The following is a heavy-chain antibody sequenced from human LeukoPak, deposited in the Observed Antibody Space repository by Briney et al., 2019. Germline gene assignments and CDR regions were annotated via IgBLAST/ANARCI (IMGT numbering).Heavy chain of an antibody. V-gene: IGHV3-30*02. J-gene: IGHJ4*02. CDR2: IRYDGSNK. CDR1: GFTFSSYG. D-gene: IGHD3-10*01. CDR3: ALFGGPGLTAGDY. Sequence: PGGSLRLSCAASGFTFSSYGMHWVRQAPGKGLEWVAFIRYDGSNKYYADSVKGRFTISRDNSKNTLYLQMNSLRAEDTAVYYCALFGGPGLTAGDYWGQGTLVTVSS.